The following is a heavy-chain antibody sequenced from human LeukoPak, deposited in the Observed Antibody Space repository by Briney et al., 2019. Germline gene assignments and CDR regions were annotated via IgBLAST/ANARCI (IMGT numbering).Heavy chain of an antibody. J-gene: IGHJ4*02. Sequence: APVKVTCEASGYTFTSYDINWVRQATGQGLEWMGWMNPNSGNTGYAQKFQGRVTITRNTSISTAYMELSSLRSEDTAVYYCATVGSYRLAFDYWGQGTLVTVSS. D-gene: IGHD1-26*01. V-gene: IGHV1-8*03. CDR1: GYTFTSYD. CDR2: MNPNSGNT. CDR3: ATVGSYRLAFDY.